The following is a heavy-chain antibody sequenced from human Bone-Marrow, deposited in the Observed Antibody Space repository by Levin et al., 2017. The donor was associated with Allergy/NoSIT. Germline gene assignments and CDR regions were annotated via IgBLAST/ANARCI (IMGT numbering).Heavy chain of an antibody. D-gene: IGHD5-12*01. CDR2: ITSSGSYI. CDR1: GFTFSSYS. Sequence: LSLTCAASGFTFSSYSMNWVRQAPGKGLDWVSSITSSGSYIYYADSVQGRFTISRDNAKNSLYLQMSSLRAADTAVYYCARGLEYSGLPWGQGTLVTVSS. V-gene: IGHV3-21*01. J-gene: IGHJ5*02. CDR3: ARGLEYSGLP.